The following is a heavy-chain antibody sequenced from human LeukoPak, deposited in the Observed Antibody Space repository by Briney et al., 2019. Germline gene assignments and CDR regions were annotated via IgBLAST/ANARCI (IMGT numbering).Heavy chain of an antibody. V-gene: IGHV1-69*13. CDR2: IIPIFGTA. J-gene: IGHJ4*02. CDR3: ARDSGSYYGFDY. D-gene: IGHD1-26*01. Sequence: SVTVSCKASGGTFSSYAISWVRQAPGQGLEWMVGIIPIFGTANYAQKFQGRVTITADESTSTAYMELSSLRSEDTAVYYCARDSGSYYGFDYWGQGTLVTVSS. CDR1: GGTFSSYA.